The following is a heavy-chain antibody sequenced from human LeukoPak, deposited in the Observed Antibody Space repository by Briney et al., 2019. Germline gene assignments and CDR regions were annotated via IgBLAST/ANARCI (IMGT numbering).Heavy chain of an antibody. J-gene: IGHJ4*02. CDR3: AKDIAVAGYFDY. CDR2: IRYDGSNK. V-gene: IGHV3-30*02. CDR1: GFTLSSYE. D-gene: IGHD6-19*01. Sequence: GGSLRLSCIVSGFTLSSYEMTWFRQAPGKGLEWVAFIRYDGSNKYYADSVKGRFTISRDNSKNTLYLQMNSLRAEDTAVYYCAKDIAVAGYFDYWGQGTLVTVSS.